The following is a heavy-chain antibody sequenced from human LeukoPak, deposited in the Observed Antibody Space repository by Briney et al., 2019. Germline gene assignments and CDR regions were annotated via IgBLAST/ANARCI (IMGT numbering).Heavy chain of an antibody. CDR1: GFTFNTYT. D-gene: IGHD2-21*02. CDR2: ITASSTAI. J-gene: IGHJ4*02. CDR3: ARDFCDGFALDY. Sequence: GGSLRLSCAASGFTFNTYTMNWVRQAPGKGLEWVSSITASSTAIYSADSVKGRFTISRDNARNSLYLQMDNLRAEDTGVYYCARDFCDGFALDYWGQGTLVTVSS. V-gene: IGHV3-21*03.